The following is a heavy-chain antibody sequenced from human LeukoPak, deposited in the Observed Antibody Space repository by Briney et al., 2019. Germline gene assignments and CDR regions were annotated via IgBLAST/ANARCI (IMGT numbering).Heavy chain of an antibody. CDR1: GFTFSSYA. Sequence: GSLRLSCAASGFTFSSYAMSWIRQPPGKGLEWIGYIYYSGSTNYNHSLKSRVTISVDTSKNQFSLKLSSVTAADTAVYYCARCWVGATRNYYYYYYYMDVWGKGTTVTVSS. D-gene: IGHD1-26*01. CDR3: ARCWVGATRNYYYYYYYMDV. CDR2: IYYSGST. V-gene: IGHV4-59*01. J-gene: IGHJ6*03.